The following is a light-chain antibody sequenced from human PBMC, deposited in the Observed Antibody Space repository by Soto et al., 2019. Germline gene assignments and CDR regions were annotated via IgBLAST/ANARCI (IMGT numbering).Light chain of an antibody. Sequence: IVLTQSPGTLSLSPGERATLSCRVSQSVSSNYLAWYQHKPGQGPRLLIYGASSRATGIPDRFSGSGSGTDFTLTISRLEPEDFALYYCQKYGSSFTFGTGTKVDIK. J-gene: IGKJ3*01. V-gene: IGKV3-20*01. CDR3: QKYGSSFT. CDR1: QSVSSNY. CDR2: GAS.